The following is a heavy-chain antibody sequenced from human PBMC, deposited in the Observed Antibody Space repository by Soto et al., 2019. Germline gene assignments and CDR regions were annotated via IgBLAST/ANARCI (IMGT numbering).Heavy chain of an antibody. V-gene: IGHV1-18*01. CDR2: ISAYNGNT. J-gene: IGHJ4*02. Sequence: GASVKVSCKASGYTFTSYGISWVRQAPGQRLEWMGWISAYNGNTNYAQKLQGRVTMTTDTSTSTAYMELRSLRSDDTAVYYCARVLFSGGYSYGYGDYYFDCWGQGTLVTVSS. CDR1: GYTFTSYG. CDR3: ARVLFSGGYSYGYGDYYFDC. D-gene: IGHD5-18*01.